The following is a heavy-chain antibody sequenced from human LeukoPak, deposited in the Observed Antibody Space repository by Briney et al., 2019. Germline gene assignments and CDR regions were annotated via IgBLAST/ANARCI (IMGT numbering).Heavy chain of an antibody. V-gene: IGHV4-39*01. CDR2: IYYSGST. D-gene: IGHD3-10*01. CDR3: ARHFSGSGTSLDY. CDR1: GGSISSSSYY. J-gene: IGHJ4*02. Sequence: SETLSLTCTVSGGSISSSSYYWGWIRQPPGKGLEWIGSIYYSGSTYYNPSLKSRVTISVDTSKNQFSLKLSSVTAADTAVYYCARHFSGSGTSLDYWGQGTLVTVSS.